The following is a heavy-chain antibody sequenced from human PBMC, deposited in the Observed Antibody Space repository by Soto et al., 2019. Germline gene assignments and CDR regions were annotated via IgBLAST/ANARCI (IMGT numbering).Heavy chain of an antibody. CDR3: ARLVRYFDWFESPYYFDY. CDR1: GGSISSGGYY. J-gene: IGHJ4*02. Sequence: PSETLSLTCTVSGGSISSGGYYWSWIRQHPGKGLEWIGYIYYSGSTYYNPSLKSRVTISVDTSKNQFSLKLSSVTAADTAVYYCARLVRYFDWFESPYYFDYWGQGTLVTVSS. CDR2: IYYSGST. D-gene: IGHD3-9*01. V-gene: IGHV4-31*03.